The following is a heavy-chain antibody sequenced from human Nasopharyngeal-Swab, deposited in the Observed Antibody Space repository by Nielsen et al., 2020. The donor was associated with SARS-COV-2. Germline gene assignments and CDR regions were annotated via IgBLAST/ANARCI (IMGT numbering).Heavy chain of an antibody. CDR1: GFTFSSFG. CDR2: IAHDAGNE. V-gene: IGHV3-30*03. D-gene: IGHD4-17*01. J-gene: IGHJ4*02. CDR3: ARDAPAHYGAFY. Sequence: GESLKISCAASGFTFSSFGMHWVRQAPGKGLEWVAFIAHDAGNEYYGDSVKGRFPISRDSSKNTLYLQMDSLRGEDTAVYYCARDAPAHYGAFYWGRGTLVTVSS.